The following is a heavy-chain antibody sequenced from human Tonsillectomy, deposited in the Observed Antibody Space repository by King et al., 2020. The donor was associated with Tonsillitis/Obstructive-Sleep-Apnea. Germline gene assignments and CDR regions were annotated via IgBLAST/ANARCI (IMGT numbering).Heavy chain of an antibody. CDR2: IKSRADGGTT. CDR3: CLVRGGDGWLH. D-gene: IGHD2-21*02. CDR1: RFSFTNAW. V-gene: IGHV3-15*01. J-gene: IGHJ4*02. Sequence: VQLVESGGGVVKPGGSLRLSCAASRFSFTNAWMTWVRQAPGKGLEWFGRIKSRADGGTTDYAAPVKGRYTVSRDDSKNTLYLLIDSLKTEDTGVYFRCLVRGGDGWLHWGQGTRVTVS.